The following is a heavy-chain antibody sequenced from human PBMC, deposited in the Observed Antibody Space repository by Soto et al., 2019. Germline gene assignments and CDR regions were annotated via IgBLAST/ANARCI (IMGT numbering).Heavy chain of an antibody. CDR3: ARQVPAAGYYFGMDV. CDR1: GGTFSSYA. J-gene: IGHJ6*02. V-gene: IGHV1-69*12. D-gene: IGHD2-2*01. Sequence: QVQLVQSGAEVKKPGSSVKVSCKASGGTFSSYAISWVRQAPGQGLEWMGGIIPIFGTANYAQKFQGRVTLTADESTSLAYIQLSSLRSEDTAVYYCARQVPAAGYYFGMDVWGQGTTVSVSS. CDR2: IIPIFGTA.